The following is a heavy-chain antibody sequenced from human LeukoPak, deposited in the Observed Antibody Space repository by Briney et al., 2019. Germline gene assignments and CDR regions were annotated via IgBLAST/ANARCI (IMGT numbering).Heavy chain of an antibody. V-gene: IGHV3-7*01. D-gene: IGHD5-12*01. CDR3: ASERGYSGYGDFDF. Sequence: PGGSLRLSCAASGFTFSDYWMSWVRQAPGKGLEWVANISQDGSQKYSVDSVKGRFTISRDNAKNSVYLQMNSLRAEDTAVYYCASERGYSGYGDFDFWGQGTLVTISS. J-gene: IGHJ4*02. CDR2: ISQDGSQK. CDR1: GFTFSDYW.